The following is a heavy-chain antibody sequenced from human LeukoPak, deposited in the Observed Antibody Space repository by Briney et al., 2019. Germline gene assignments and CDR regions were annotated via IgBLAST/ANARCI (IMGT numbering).Heavy chain of an antibody. V-gene: IGHV3-21*01. CDR2: ISSRSSYI. D-gene: IGHD5-12*01. J-gene: IGHJ4*02. Sequence: GGSLRLSCAASRLTFSSYSMNWVRQAPGRGLEWVSSISSRSSYIYYADSVEGRFTISRDNAKNSLYLQMNSLRAEDTAVYYCARDHLGSVATTQFDYWGQGTLVTVSS. CDR3: ARDHLGSVATTQFDY. CDR1: RLTFSSYS.